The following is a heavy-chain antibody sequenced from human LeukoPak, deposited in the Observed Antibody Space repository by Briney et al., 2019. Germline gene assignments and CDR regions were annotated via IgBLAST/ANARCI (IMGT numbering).Heavy chain of an antibody. D-gene: IGHD1-14*01. J-gene: IGHJ4*02. CDR1: GFTFSDSA. V-gene: IGHV3-73*01. CDR3: ARDRDPRNNFFDY. Sequence: GGSLRLSCAASGFTFSDSAMHWVRQTSGKGLEWLGRIRSKANNYATAYAASIKGRFTISRDNAKTSLYLQMNSLTAEDTAIYYCARDRDPRNNFFDYWGQGTLVTVSS. CDR2: IRSKANNYAT.